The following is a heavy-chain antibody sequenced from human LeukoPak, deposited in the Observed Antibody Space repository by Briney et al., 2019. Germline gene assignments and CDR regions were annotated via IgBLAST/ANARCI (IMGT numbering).Heavy chain of an antibody. J-gene: IGHJ4*02. CDR3: ARDPNYSSSPPYFDY. Sequence: GGSLRLSCAASGFTFDDYAMHWVRQVPGKGLEWVSGISWNSGNIEYADSVKGRFTISRDNAKKSLFLQMNSLRAEDTALYYCARDPNYSSSPPYFDYWGQGVLVTVSS. CDR2: ISWNSGNI. CDR1: GFTFDDYA. V-gene: IGHV3-9*01. D-gene: IGHD6-6*01.